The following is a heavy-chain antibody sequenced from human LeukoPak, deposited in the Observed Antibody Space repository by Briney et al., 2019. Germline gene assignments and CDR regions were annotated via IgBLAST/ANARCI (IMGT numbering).Heavy chain of an antibody. CDR1: GYTFTGYY. Sequence: ASVKVSCKASGYTFTGYYMHWVRQAPGQGLEWMGWINPNSGGTNYAQKFQGRVTMTRDTSISTAYMELSRLRSDDTAVYYCARGQNSYDFWSGSLRSYYYYYMDVWGKGTTVTVSS. D-gene: IGHD3-3*01. J-gene: IGHJ6*03. CDR3: ARGQNSYDFWSGSLRSYYYYYMDV. CDR2: INPNSGGT. V-gene: IGHV1-2*02.